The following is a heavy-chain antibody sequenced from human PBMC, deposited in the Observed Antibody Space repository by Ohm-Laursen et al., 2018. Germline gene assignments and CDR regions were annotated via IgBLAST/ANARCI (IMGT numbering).Heavy chain of an antibody. D-gene: IGHD6-13*01. J-gene: IGHJ4*02. CDR1: GGSISSYY. CDR2: IYKSGST. V-gene: IGHV4-59*08. CDR3: ARHGTTWFYFDY. Sequence: PSETLSLTCSVSGGSISSYYWSWTRQSPGKGLEWIGYIYKSGSTNYNPSLKSRVTITKDTSKNQFSLKLTSVTAADTAVYYCARHGTTWFYFDYWGQGTLVTVSS.